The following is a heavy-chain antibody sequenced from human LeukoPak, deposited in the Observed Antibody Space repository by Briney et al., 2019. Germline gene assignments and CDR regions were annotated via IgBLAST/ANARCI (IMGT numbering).Heavy chain of an antibody. CDR3: ARVGGAFDI. CDR2: IYYSGST. V-gene: IGHV4-59*01. D-gene: IGHD3-16*01. CDR1: GGSISNYY. Sequence: SETLSLTFTVSGGSISNYYWSRIRQPPGKGLEWIGYIYYSGSTNYNPSLKSRVTISLDTSKNHFSLKLSSVTAADTAIYYCARVGGAFDIWGQGTMATVSS. J-gene: IGHJ3*02.